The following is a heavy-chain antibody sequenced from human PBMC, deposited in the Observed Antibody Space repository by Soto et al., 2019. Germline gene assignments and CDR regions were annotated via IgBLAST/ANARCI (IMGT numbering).Heavy chain of an antibody. CDR2: INPNSGGT. V-gene: IGHV1-2*04. CDR3: ARGPYYYYGMDV. CDR1: GYTFTGYY. Sequence: ASAKVSCKASGYTFTGYYMHWVRQAPGQGLEWMGWINPNSGGTNYAQKFQGWVTMTRDTSISTAYMELSRLRSDDTAVYYCARGPYYYYGMDVWGQGTTVTVSS. J-gene: IGHJ6*02.